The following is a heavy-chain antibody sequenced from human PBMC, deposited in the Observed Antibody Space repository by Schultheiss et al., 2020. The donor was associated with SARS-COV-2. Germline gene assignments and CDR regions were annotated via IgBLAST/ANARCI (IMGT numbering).Heavy chain of an antibody. V-gene: IGHV3-21*01. J-gene: IGHJ6*02. Sequence: GGSLRLSCAASGFTFSSYSMNWVRQAPGKGLEWVSSISSSSSYIYYADSVKGRFTISRDNAKNSLYLQMNSLRAEDTAVYYCARVWPARFDWLFGGYYYYGMDVWGQGTTVTVSS. D-gene: IGHD3-9*01. CDR1: GFTFSSYS. CDR2: ISSSSSYI. CDR3: ARVWPARFDWLFGGYYYYGMDV.